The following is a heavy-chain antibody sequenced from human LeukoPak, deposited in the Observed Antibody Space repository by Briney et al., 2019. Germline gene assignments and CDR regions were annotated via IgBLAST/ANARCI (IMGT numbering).Heavy chain of an antibody. J-gene: IGHJ4*02. Sequence: SVKVSCKASGGTFSSYAISWVRQAPGQGLEWMGRIIPILGIANYAQKFQGRVTITADKSTSTAYMELSSLRSEDTAVYYCARDPSSISSSEMDFDYWGQGTLVTVYS. V-gene: IGHV1-69*04. CDR1: GGTFSSYA. D-gene: IGHD6-6*01. CDR3: ARDPSSISSSEMDFDY. CDR2: IIPILGIA.